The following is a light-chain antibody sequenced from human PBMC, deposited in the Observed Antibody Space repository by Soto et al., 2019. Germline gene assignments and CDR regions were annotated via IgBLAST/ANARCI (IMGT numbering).Light chain of an antibody. CDR3: QRSYSTPYT. CDR2: AAS. Sequence: DIQMTQSPSSLSASVGDRVTITCRTSQSISSYLNWYQQKPGKAPKLLIYAASSLQSGVPSRFSGSGSGTDFILTISSLQPEDFATYYCQRSYSTPYTFGQGTKLEIK. CDR1: QSISSY. V-gene: IGKV1-39*01. J-gene: IGKJ2*01.